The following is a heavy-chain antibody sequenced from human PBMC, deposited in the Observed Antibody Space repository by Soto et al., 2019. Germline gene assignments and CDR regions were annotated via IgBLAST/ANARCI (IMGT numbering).Heavy chain of an antibody. V-gene: IGHV3-11*06. CDR1: GFTFSDYY. D-gene: IGHD5-18*01. CDR3: ARGLDTAMVPLDY. J-gene: IGHJ4*02. CDR2: ISSSSSYT. Sequence: GGSLRLSCAASGFTFSDYYMSWIRQAPGKGLEWVSYISSSSSYTNYADSVKGRFTISRDNAKNSLYLQMNSLRAEDTAVYYCARGLDTAMVPLDYWGQGTLVTVSS.